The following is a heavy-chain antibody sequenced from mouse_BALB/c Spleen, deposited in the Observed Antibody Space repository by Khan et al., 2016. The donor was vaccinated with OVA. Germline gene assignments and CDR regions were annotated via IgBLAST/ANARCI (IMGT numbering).Heavy chain of an antibody. CDR3: TRGGYSSFAY. J-gene: IGHJ3*01. Sequence: IQLVQSGTVLARPGASVKMSCKASGYSFTSYLIHWVKQRPGQGLEWIGDIYPGNSDTNYNQKFKDKAKLTAGTSASTAYMELSSLTNEDSAVYYCTRGGYSSFAYWGQGTLVTVSA. D-gene: IGHD1-3*01. CDR2: IYPGNSDT. V-gene: IGHV1-5*01. CDR1: GYSFTSYL.